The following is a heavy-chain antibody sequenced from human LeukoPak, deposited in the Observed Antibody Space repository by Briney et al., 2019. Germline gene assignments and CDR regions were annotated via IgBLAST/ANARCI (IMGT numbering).Heavy chain of an antibody. CDR1: GVSSSTYY. Sequence: SETLSLTCDVSGVSSSTYYWSWIRQSPEKGLEWIGEVNHSGYTNLNPSLKSRVTISVDTSKNQFSLKLSSVTAADTAVYYCARQVYGSDYWGQGTLVTVSS. J-gene: IGHJ4*02. CDR2: VNHSGYT. D-gene: IGHD4-17*01. CDR3: ARQVYGSDY. V-gene: IGHV4-34*01.